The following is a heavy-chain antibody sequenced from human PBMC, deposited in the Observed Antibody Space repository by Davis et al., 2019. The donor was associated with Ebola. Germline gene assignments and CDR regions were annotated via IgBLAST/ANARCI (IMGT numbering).Heavy chain of an antibody. Sequence: MPSETLSLTCPLSGGSISRYYWSWIRQPPGKRLEWLGYIYYSGSTNYNPSLKSRVTISVDTSKNQFSLKLSSVTAADTAVYYCARDSRDYGDFLYYYYGMDVWGQGTTVTVSS. J-gene: IGHJ6*02. CDR2: IYYSGST. V-gene: IGHV4-59*01. D-gene: IGHD4-17*01. CDR1: GGSISRYY. CDR3: ARDSRDYGDFLYYYYGMDV.